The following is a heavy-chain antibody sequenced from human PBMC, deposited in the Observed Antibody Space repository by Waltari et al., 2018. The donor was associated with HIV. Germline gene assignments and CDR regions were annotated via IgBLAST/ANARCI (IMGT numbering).Heavy chain of an antibody. CDR3: ARQGAIYCSGGSCYSGYYYYGMDV. J-gene: IGHJ6*02. V-gene: IGHV3-48*01. CDR1: GFTFSCYS. CDR2: ISSSSTI. Sequence: EVQLVESGGGVVQPGGALRLSWVASGFTFSCYSMKGVRQAPGKGLGWVSYISSSSTIYYADSVKGRFTISRDNAKNSLYLQMNSLRAEDTAVYYCARQGAIYCSGGSCYSGYYYYGMDVWGQGTTVTVSS. D-gene: IGHD2-15*01.